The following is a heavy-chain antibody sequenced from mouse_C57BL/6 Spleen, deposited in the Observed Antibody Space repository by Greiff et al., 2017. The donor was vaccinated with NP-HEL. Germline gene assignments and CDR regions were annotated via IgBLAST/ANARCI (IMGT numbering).Heavy chain of an antibody. CDR2: IDPETGGT. J-gene: IGHJ4*01. CDR1: GYTFTDYE. CDR3: TSRITTSMDY. V-gene: IGHV1-15*01. Sequence: QVQLQQSGAELVRPGASVTLSCKASGYTFTDYEMHWVKQTPVHGLEWIGAIDPETGGTAYNQKFKGKAILTADKSSSTAYMELRSLTSEDSAVYYCTSRITTSMDYWGQGTSVTVSS. D-gene: IGHD2-4*01.